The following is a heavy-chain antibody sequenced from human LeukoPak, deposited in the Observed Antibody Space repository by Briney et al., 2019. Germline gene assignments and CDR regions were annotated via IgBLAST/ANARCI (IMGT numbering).Heavy chain of an antibody. CDR1: GFTFDDYA. Sequence: GGSLRLSCAASGFTFDDYAMHWVRQAPGKGLEWVSLISGDGGFTYYADSVKGRFTISRDNSKSSLYLQMNSLRTEDTALYYCAKGADSGGWPPSAYYYYYGMDVWGQGTTVTVSS. V-gene: IGHV3-43*02. CDR3: AKGADSGGWPPSAYYYYYGMDV. J-gene: IGHJ6*02. CDR2: ISGDGGFT. D-gene: IGHD6-19*01.